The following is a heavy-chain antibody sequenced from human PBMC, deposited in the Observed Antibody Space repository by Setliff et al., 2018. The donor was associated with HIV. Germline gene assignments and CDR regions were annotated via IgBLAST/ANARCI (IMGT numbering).Heavy chain of an antibody. CDR2: IFYSGIT. CDR1: GVSITSHY. CDR3: ARHDHSDSLSYPMDV. Sequence: ASETLSLTCTVSGVSITSHYWNWIRQSPGKGLEWIAYIFYSGITNYNPSLKSRVTISLDSSKNQVSLTVTSVTAADTAVYYCARHDHSDSLSYPMDVWGKGTTVTVSS. D-gene: IGHD3-22*01. V-gene: IGHV4-59*08. J-gene: IGHJ6*03.